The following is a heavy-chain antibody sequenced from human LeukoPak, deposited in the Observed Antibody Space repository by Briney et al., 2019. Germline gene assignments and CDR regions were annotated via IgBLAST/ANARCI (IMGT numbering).Heavy chain of an antibody. CDR3: AKSPLRFGELEPYFG. J-gene: IGHJ4*02. CDR1: GFTVSSNY. Sequence: GGSLRLSCAASGFTVSSNYMSWVRQAPGKGLEWVSVIYSGGSTYYADSVKGRFTISRDNSKNTLYLQMNSLRAEDTAVYYCAKSPLRFGELEPYFGWGQGTLVTVSS. D-gene: IGHD3-10*01. V-gene: IGHV3-66*01. CDR2: IYSGGST.